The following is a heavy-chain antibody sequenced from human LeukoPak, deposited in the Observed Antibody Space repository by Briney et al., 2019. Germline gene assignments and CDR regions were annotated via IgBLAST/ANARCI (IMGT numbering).Heavy chain of an antibody. V-gene: IGHV3-23*01. CDR3: ARAGSYGSYNWFDP. J-gene: IGHJ5*02. D-gene: IGHD6-6*01. CDR1: GFTFSSYA. CDR2: ISGSGGST. Sequence: PGGSLRLSCAASGFTFSSYAMSWVRQAPGKGLEWVSAISGSGGSTYYADSVKGRFTISRDNAKNSLYLQMNSLRAEDTAVYYCARAGSYGSYNWFDPWGQGTLVTVSS.